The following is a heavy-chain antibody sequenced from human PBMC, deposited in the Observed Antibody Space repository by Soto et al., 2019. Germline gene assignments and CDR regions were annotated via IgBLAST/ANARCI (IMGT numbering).Heavy chain of an antibody. D-gene: IGHD4-17*01. CDR3: ATPMTTVTTSLFGYCYYYGMDV. CDR2: FDPEDGET. Sequence: VASVKVSCKVSGYTLTELSMHWVRQAPGKGLEWMGGFDPEDGETIYAQKFQGRVTMTEDTSTDTAYMELSSLRSEDTAVYYCATPMTTVTTSLFGYCYYYGMDVWGQGTTVTVSS. CDR1: GYTLTELS. J-gene: IGHJ6*02. V-gene: IGHV1-24*01.